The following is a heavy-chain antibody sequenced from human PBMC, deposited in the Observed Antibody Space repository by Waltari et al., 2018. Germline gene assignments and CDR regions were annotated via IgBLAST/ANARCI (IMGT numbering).Heavy chain of an antibody. CDR1: GFPVRGSH. V-gene: IGHV3-73*02. CDR2: MRNKGDNYAT. Sequence: EVQLVESGGGLVQPGGSLKLACAGPGFPVRGSHMHWVRQASGKGLEWVGHMRNKGDNYATAYGASVKGRFTISRDDSTNTAYLQMNDLKTEDTAIYYCARQTDSCHDYWGQGILVTVSS. J-gene: IGHJ4*02. CDR3: ARQTDSCHDY. D-gene: IGHD2-2*01.